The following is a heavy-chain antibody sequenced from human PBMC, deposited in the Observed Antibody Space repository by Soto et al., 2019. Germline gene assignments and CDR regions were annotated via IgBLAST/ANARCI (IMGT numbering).Heavy chain of an antibody. CDR1: GYRFNSHW. CDR2: MYPGDSDT. D-gene: IGHD6-6*01. J-gene: IGHJ4*02. Sequence: LKISCKGSGYRFNSHWIGWVRQMPGKGLEWMGIMYPGDSDTRYSPSFQGQVTISADKSISTAYLQWSSLKASDTAMYYCARLVYSSSPLVPFDYWGQGTLVTVSS. V-gene: IGHV5-51*01. CDR3: ARLVYSSSPLVPFDY.